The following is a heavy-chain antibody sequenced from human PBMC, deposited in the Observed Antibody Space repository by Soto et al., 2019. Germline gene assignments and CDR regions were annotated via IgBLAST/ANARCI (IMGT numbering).Heavy chain of an antibody. Sequence: SQTLSLTCAISGDSVSSNSAAWNWIRQSPSRGLEWLGRTYYRSRWYNDYAVSVKSRITVNPDTSKNQFSLHLNSVTPEDTAVYFCARTNSLKWYYMDVWDEGPTVTVSS. CDR3: ARTNSLKWYYMDV. J-gene: IGHJ6*03. V-gene: IGHV6-1*01. CDR2: TYYRSRWYN. CDR1: GDSVSSNSAA. D-gene: IGHD2-8*01.